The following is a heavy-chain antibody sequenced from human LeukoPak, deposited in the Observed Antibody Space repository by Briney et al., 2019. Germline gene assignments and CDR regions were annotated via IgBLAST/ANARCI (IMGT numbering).Heavy chain of an antibody. D-gene: IGHD2-15*01. CDR1: GFTFSSYA. CDR3: AKQKGVSWYSEEDH. V-gene: IGHV3-23*01. Sequence: PGGSLRLSCAASGFTFSSYAISWVRQAPGKGLEWVSGISGSTGSTYYVDSVKGRFTISRDNSKNTLYLQMNSLRAEDTAVYYCAKQKGVSWYSEEDHWGQGTLVTVSS. CDR2: ISGSTGST. J-gene: IGHJ4*02.